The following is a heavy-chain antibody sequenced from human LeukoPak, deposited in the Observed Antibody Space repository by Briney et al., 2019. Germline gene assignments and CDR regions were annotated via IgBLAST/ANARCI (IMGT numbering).Heavy chain of an antibody. Sequence: GGSLRLSCAASEFTSNNYWIHWVRQGPGKGLAWVSRINSDGGGTNYADSVKGRFTISRDNAENTVYLQMNSLRAEDTAVYHCARGPSGYHNTGGQGTLVTVSS. CDR2: INSDGGGT. J-gene: IGHJ4*02. CDR3: ARGPSGYHNT. D-gene: IGHD5-12*01. V-gene: IGHV3-74*01. CDR1: EFTSNNYW.